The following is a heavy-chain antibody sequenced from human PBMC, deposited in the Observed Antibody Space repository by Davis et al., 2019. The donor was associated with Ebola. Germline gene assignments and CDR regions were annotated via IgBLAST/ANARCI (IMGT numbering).Heavy chain of an antibody. CDR2: IYWNDDK. CDR3: AHTAYYYDSSGYYFDP. CDR1: GFSLSTSGVG. Sequence: SGPTLVKPTQTLTLTCTFSGFSLSTSGVGVGWIRQPPGKALEWLALIYWNDDKRYSPSLKSRLTITKDTSKNQVVLTMTNMDPVDTATYYCAHTAYYYDSSGYYFDPWGQGTLVTVSS. V-gene: IGHV2-5*01. D-gene: IGHD3-22*01. J-gene: IGHJ5*02.